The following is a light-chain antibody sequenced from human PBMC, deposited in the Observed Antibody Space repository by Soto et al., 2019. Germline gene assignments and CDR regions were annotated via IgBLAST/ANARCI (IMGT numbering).Light chain of an antibody. CDR1: QSIANS. J-gene: IGKJ1*01. CDR3: QQYGGSPLT. Sequence: EIVLTQSPGTLSLSPGERASLSCRASQSIANSLAWYQQKPGQAPRLLIFGASNRATGIPARFSGSGSGTDFTLTISRLEPEDFAVYHCQQYGGSPLTFGQGTKVERK. V-gene: IGKV3-20*01. CDR2: GAS.